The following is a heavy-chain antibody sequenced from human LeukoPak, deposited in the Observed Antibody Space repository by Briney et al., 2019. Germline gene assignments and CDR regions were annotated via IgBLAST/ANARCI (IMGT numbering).Heavy chain of an antibody. J-gene: IGHJ4*02. CDR2: FIPLFNTA. V-gene: IGHV1-69*13. CDR1: GGTFSDYA. D-gene: IGHD2-15*01. Sequence: SVKVSCKASGGTFSDYAITWVRQAPGQGLEWMGGFIPLFNTANYAQKFQGRVTITADESTTTAYMELSSLRSEDTAVYYCARDGYCSGGSCYWCDYWGQGTLLTVSS. CDR3: ARDGYCSGGSCYWCDY.